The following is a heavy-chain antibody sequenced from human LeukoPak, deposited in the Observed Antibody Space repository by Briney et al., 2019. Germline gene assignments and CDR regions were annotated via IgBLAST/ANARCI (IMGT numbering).Heavy chain of an antibody. CDR1: GGSISSSSYY. V-gene: IGHV4-39*01. Sequence: PSETLSLTCTVSGGSISSSSYYWGWIRQPPGKGLEWIGSIYYSGSTYYNPSLKSRVTISVDTSKNQFSLKLSTVTAADTAVYYCARNFWSGYSDYWGQGTLVTVSS. CDR3: ARNFWSGYSDY. J-gene: IGHJ4*02. D-gene: IGHD3-3*01. CDR2: IYYSGST.